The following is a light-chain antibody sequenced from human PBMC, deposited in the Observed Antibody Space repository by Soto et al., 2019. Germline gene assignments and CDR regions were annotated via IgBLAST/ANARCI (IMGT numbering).Light chain of an antibody. V-gene: IGKV1-39*01. CDR3: QQSYSTPIT. CDR1: QSIRSY. CDR2: SAS. J-gene: IGKJ5*01. Sequence: DIQMTQSPSSVSASVGDRVTITCLAIQSIRSYLNWYQQKPGKAPKLLIYSASSLQSGVPSRSSGSGSGTDFTLTISSLQPEDFATYYCQQSYSTPITFGQGTRLEIK.